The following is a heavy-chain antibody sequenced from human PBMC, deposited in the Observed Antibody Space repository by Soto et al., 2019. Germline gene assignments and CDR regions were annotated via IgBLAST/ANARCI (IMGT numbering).Heavy chain of an antibody. Sequence: PGGSLRLSCTASGFTFSRHAMTWVRQAPGKGLEWVSGLSDSGGSIYYADSVKGRFTISRDNSMNTLYLQMNTLRAEDTAIYYCAKVSSSWYAGFFDLWVQGTLVTVSS. CDR3: AKVSSSWYAGFFDL. CDR1: GFTFSRHA. D-gene: IGHD6-13*01. J-gene: IGHJ4*02. CDR2: LSDSGGSI. V-gene: IGHV3-23*01.